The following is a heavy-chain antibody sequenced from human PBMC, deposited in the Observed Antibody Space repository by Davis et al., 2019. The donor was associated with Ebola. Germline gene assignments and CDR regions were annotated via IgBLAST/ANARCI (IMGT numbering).Heavy chain of an antibody. J-gene: IGHJ6*02. CDR1: GGSISSYY. CDR2: LHTSGSA. Sequence: PLETLSLTCTVSGGSISSYYWSWIRQPAGKGLEWIGRLHTSGSANYNPSLKSRVTMSIDTSKNQFSLKLSSVTAADTAVYYCARGAARYSGYDFTYYYYGMDVWGQGTTVTVSS. V-gene: IGHV4-4*07. CDR3: ARGAARYSGYDFTYYYYGMDV. D-gene: IGHD5-12*01.